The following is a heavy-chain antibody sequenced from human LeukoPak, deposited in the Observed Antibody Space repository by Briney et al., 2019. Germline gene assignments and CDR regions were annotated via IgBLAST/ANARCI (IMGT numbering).Heavy chain of an antibody. CDR2: IYYSGST. J-gene: IGHJ4*02. CDR3: ARVPCGGNCPYYFDY. V-gene: IGHV4-39*07. CDR1: GGSISSSSYY. Sequence: SETLSLTCTVSGGSISSSSYYWGWIRQPRGKGLEWIGSIYYSGSTYYNPSLKSRVTISVDTSKNQFSLKLSSVTAADTAVYYCARVPCGGNCPYYFDYWGQGTLVTVSS. D-gene: IGHD2-21*02.